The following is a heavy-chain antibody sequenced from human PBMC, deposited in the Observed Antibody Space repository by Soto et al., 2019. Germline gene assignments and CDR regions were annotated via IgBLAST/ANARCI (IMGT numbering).Heavy chain of an antibody. CDR1: GYTFTSYG. J-gene: IGHJ4*02. Sequence: ASVKVSCKASGYTFTSYGISWVRQAPGQGLEWVGWISAYNGNTNYAQKLQGRVTMTTDTSTSTAYMELRSLRSDDTAVYYCARDLTGYYPAFADYWGQGTLVTVSS. V-gene: IGHV1-18*04. CDR3: ARDLTGYYPAFADY. CDR2: ISAYNGNT. D-gene: IGHD3-9*01.